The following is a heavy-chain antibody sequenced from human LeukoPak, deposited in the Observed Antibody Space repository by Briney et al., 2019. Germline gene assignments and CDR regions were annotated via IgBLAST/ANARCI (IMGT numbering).Heavy chain of an antibody. J-gene: IGHJ3*01. CDR2: IYHSGIT. D-gene: IGHD1-14*01. Sequence: SETLSLTCTVSGYSISSGYYWGWIRQPPGKGLEWIGSIYHSGITYYNPSLKSRVTISVDTSKKQFSLKLSSVTAADTAVYYCARDRHEPGPWGQGRMVTVSS. V-gene: IGHV4-38-2*02. CDR1: GYSISSGYY. CDR3: ARDRHEPGP.